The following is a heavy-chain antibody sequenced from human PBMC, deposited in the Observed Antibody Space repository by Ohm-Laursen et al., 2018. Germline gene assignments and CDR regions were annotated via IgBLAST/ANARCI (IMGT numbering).Heavy chain of an antibody. CDR1: GGSISSYY. CDR3: ARGEYDSSAYYQPSDY. Sequence: TLSLTCTVSGGSISSYYWSWIRQPPGKGLEWIGYIYYSGSTNYNPSLKSRVTILLDTSKNQFSLRLSSVTAADTAVYYCARGEYDSSAYYQPSDYWGQGTLVTVSA. CDR2: IYYSGST. J-gene: IGHJ4*02. V-gene: IGHV4-59*01. D-gene: IGHD3-22*01.